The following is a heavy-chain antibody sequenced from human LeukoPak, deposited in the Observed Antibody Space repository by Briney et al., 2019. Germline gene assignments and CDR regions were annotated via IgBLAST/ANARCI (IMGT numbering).Heavy chain of an antibody. CDR1: GFIFTDYS. J-gene: IGHJ4*02. Sequence: QPGGSLRLSCAASGFIFTDYSINWVRQAPGKGLEWVSSISGSGDNTYYADSVKDRFSISRDNSKTTVSLQMNSLRAEDTAVYYCAKGRGTAVTSAANYWGQGTLVTVSS. V-gene: IGHV3-23*01. CDR2: ISGSGDNT. CDR3: AKGRGTAVTSAANY. D-gene: IGHD4-17*01.